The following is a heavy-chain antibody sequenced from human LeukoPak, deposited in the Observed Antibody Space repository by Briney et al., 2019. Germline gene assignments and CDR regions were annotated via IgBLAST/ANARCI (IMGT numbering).Heavy chain of an antibody. D-gene: IGHD3-22*01. CDR2: ISSSGNTI. Sequence: PGGSLRLSCAASGFTFSSYEMNWVRQAPGKGLEWVSYISSSGNTIYYADSVKGRFTISRDNAKHSLYLQMNSLRAEDTAVYYCARAKLYYYDSSGYYSGFDYWGQGTLVTVSS. CDR1: GFTFSSYE. J-gene: IGHJ4*02. CDR3: ARAKLYYYDSSGYYSGFDY. V-gene: IGHV3-48*03.